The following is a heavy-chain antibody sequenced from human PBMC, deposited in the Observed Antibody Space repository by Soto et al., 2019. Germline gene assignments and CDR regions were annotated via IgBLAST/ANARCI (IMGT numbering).Heavy chain of an antibody. D-gene: IGHD1-26*01. CDR1: GGSTSGYY. J-gene: IGHJ4*02. Sequence: SETLSLTCTVSGGSTSGYYRSWIRQFPGQGLEWIGYIYYSGSTNYNPSLKSRVTISVDRSKNQFSLKLSSVTAGDTAVYFCARVQSGSYALYYFDYWGQGALVTVSS. V-gene: IGHV4-59*01. CDR3: ARVQSGSYALYYFDY. CDR2: IYYSGST.